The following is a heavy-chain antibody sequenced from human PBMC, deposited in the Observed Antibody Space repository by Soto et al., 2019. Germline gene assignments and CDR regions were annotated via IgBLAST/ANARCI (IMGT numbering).Heavy chain of an antibody. CDR3: AHREGIAAAGAYWYFDL. V-gene: IGHV2-5*02. Sequence: QITLKESGPTLVKPTQTLTLTCTFSGFSLSTSGVGVGWIRQPPGKALEWLALIYWDDDKRYSPSLKSRLTTTKDTSKNRVGLRMTNMDPVDTATYYWAHREGIAAAGAYWYFDLWGRGTLVTVSS. CDR1: GFSLSTSGVG. J-gene: IGHJ2*01. CDR2: IYWDDDK. D-gene: IGHD6-13*01.